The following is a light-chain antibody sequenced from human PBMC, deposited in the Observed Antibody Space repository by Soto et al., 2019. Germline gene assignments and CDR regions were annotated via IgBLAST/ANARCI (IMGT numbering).Light chain of an antibody. V-gene: IGKV3D-20*02. CDR3: QQYNNWPRT. Sequence: EIVLTQSPGTLSLSPGERATLCCSASQRVRRFYLGWYQQTPGQAPKLLIFDASTRATGIPDRFTGSGSGTDFTLTVNRLEPEDFAVYYCQQYNNWPRTFGPGTKVDIK. J-gene: IGKJ1*01. CDR1: QRVRRFY. CDR2: DAS.